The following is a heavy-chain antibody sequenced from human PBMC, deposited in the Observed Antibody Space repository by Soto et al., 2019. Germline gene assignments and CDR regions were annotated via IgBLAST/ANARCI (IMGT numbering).Heavy chain of an antibody. CDR1: GFDSSDYS. CDR3: ARVTRYTYSNYDWFDP. J-gene: IGHJ5*02. CDR2: ISQSGSTT. D-gene: IGHD4-4*01. Sequence: TGGSLRLSCAASGFDSSDYSMTWIRQAPGKGLEWVSYISQSGSTTYYADSVKGRFAVSRDDAKNSLYLQMNSLRVEDTAVYYCARVTRYTYSNYDWFDPWGQGTLVTVSS. V-gene: IGHV3-11*01.